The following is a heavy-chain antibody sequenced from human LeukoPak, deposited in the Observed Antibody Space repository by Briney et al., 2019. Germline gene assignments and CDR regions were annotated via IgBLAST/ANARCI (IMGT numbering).Heavy chain of an antibody. CDR2: IYYSGST. D-gene: IGHD2-15*01. CDR1: GGSISSGGYY. Sequence: SETLSLTCTVSGGSISSGGYYWSWIRQHPGKGLEWIGYIYYSGSTYYNPSLKSRVAISVDTSKNQFSLKLSSVTAADTAVYYCARVRGYCSGGSCYSHWFDPWGQGTLVTVSS. V-gene: IGHV4-31*03. CDR3: ARVRGYCSGGSCYSHWFDP. J-gene: IGHJ5*02.